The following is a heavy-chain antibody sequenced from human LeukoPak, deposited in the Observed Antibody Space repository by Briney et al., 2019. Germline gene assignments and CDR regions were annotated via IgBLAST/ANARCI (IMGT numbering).Heavy chain of an antibody. J-gene: IGHJ4*02. D-gene: IGHD4-11*01. V-gene: IGHV3-33*06. CDR3: VKDAQRGFDYSNSLQH. Sequence: GGSLRLSCEASGFTFSHCGMHCVRQAPGKGLEWVAVIWSDATNQYYSDSVKGRFTISRDNFKRTVSLQMNSLRAEDTAVYYCVKDAQRGFDYSNSLQHWGQGSLVTVSS. CDR1: GFTFSHCG. CDR2: IWSDATNQ.